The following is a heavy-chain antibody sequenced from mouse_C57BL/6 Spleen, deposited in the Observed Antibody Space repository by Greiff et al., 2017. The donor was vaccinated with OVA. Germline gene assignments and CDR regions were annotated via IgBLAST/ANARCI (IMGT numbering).Heavy chain of an antibody. Sequence: DVMLVESGEGLVKPGGSLKLSCAASGFTFSSYAMSWVRQTPEKRLEWVAYISSGGDYIYYADTVKGRFTISRDNARNTRYLQMSSLKSEDTAMYYCTRDALRYYAMDYWGQGTSVTVSS. CDR3: TRDALRYYAMDY. CDR1: GFTFSSYA. CDR2: ISSGGDYI. V-gene: IGHV5-9-1*02. D-gene: IGHD1-1*01. J-gene: IGHJ4*01.